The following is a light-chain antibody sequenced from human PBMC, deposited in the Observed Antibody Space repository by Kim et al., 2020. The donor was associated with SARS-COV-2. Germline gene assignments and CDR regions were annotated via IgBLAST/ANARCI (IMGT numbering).Light chain of an antibody. Sequence: SPGESVTFSCRASQSVARNFLAWYQQRTGLPPRLLIYDVSVRATDVPDRFRGSGSGTDFTLTITRTEPEDLAVYFCQQYANSPKTFGQGTKLEI. CDR2: DVS. V-gene: IGKV3-20*01. CDR3: QQYANSPKT. CDR1: QSVARNF. J-gene: IGKJ2*01.